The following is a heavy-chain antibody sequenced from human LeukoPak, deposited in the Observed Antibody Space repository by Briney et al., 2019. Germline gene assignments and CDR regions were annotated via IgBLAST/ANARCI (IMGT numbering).Heavy chain of an antibody. CDR2: ISGSGGST. V-gene: IGHV3-23*01. J-gene: IGHJ4*02. Sequence: PGGSLRLSCAASGFTFSSYGMHWVRQAPGKGLEWVSAISGSGGSTYYADSVKGRFTISRDNSKNTLYLQMDSLRAEDTAVYYCAKDLGITIFGVVRGSLNWGQGTLVTVSS. CDR1: GFTFSSYG. CDR3: AKDLGITIFGVVRGSLN. D-gene: IGHD3-3*01.